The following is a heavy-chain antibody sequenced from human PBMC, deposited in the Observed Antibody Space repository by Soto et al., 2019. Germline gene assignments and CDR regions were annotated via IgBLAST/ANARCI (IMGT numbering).Heavy chain of an antibody. CDR1: GFTFSTYA. CDR2: ISGSGGST. CDR3: AKGTNVTTYFDY. D-gene: IGHD4-17*01. Sequence: EVQLLESGGGLVQPGGSLRLSCAASGFTFSTYAMTWVRQAPGKGLEWVSTISGSGGSTYYADSVKGRFTISRDNSKNTLSLQMNSLRDDDTAVYYCAKGTNVTTYFDYWGQGTLVTVSS. V-gene: IGHV3-23*01. J-gene: IGHJ4*02.